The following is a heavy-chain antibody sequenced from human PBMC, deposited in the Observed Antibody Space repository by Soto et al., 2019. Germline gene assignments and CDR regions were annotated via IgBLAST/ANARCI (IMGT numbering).Heavy chain of an antibody. CDR2: IYYSGST. D-gene: IGHD3-22*01. J-gene: IGHJ3*02. V-gene: IGHV4-59*01. Sequence: PSETLSLTCTVSGGSISSYYWSWIRQPPGKGLEWIGYIYYSGSTNYNPSLKSRVTISVDTSKNQFSLKLSSVTAADTAVYYCARNVNYCDSSGYYYVDAFDIWGQGTMVTVSS. CDR3: ARNVNYCDSSGYYYVDAFDI. CDR1: GGSISSYY.